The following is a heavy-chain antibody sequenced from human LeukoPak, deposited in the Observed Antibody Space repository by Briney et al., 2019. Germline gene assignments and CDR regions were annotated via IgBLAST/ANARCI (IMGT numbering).Heavy chain of an antibody. CDR1: GGSVRNYY. CDR3: ARSDIYCSGGTCPPNTFDAFDI. Sequence: SETLSLTCTVSGGSVRNYYWSWIRQPPGERLEWIGYIFYTGSTNYNPSLKSRVAISVDTSKNKFSLQLNSVTAADTAVYYCARSDIYCSGGTCPPNTFDAFDIWGQGTMVTVSS. J-gene: IGHJ3*02. CDR2: IFYTGST. V-gene: IGHV4-59*02. D-gene: IGHD2-15*01.